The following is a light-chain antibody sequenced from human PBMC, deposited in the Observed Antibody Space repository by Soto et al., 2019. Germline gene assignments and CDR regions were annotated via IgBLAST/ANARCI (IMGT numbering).Light chain of an antibody. V-gene: IGKV1-5*03. Sequence: DVEMTQSPSTLPTSIGDRVTINCRASQNVSNWLAWYQQKPGKAPKLLIYKASRLESGVPSRFSASGSGTDFTLTIHSLQSDDFATSFCQQYSKESTFGQGTKLEIK. J-gene: IGKJ2*01. CDR1: QNVSNW. CDR3: QQYSKEST. CDR2: KAS.